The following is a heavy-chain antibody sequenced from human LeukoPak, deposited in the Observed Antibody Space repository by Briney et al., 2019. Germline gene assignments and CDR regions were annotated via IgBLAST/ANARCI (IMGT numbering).Heavy chain of an antibody. Sequence: GGSLRLSCAASGFTFSSYATNWVRQAPGKRLEWVSSIIGSGRDTYYADSVKGRFTISRDNAKNSLYLQMNSLRAGDTAVYYCAELGITMIGGVWSKGTTVTISS. V-gene: IGHV3-23*01. CDR2: IIGSGRDT. D-gene: IGHD3-10*02. CDR3: AELGITMIGGV. CDR1: GFTFSSYA. J-gene: IGHJ6*04.